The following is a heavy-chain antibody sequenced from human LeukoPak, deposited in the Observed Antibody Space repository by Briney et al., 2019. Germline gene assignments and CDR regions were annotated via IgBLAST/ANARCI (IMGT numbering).Heavy chain of an antibody. J-gene: IGHJ1*01. CDR1: GLTFRSHA. D-gene: IGHD2-8*01. CDR3: TNNEWQ. V-gene: IGHV3-23*01. Sequence: PGGSLRLSCAASGLTFRSHAMSWVRQGPGKGLEWVSAMSGSGDNTYYADSVKGRFTISRDNSKDTLYLEMNSLRVEDTAVYYCTNNEWQWGQGTLVTVSS. CDR2: MSGSGDNT.